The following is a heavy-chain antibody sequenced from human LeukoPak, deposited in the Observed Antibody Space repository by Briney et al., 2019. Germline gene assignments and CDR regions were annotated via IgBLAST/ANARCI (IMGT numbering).Heavy chain of an antibody. CDR3: ASSGLLVRAFDI. CDR1: GFTFSSYS. J-gene: IGHJ3*02. D-gene: IGHD2-8*02. CDR2: ISSSSSYI. Sequence: GGSLRLSCAASGFTFSSYSMNWVRQAPGKGLEWVSSISSSSSYIYYADSVKGRFTISRDNAKNSLYLQMNSLRAEDTALYYCASSGLLVRAFDIWGQGTMVTVSS. V-gene: IGHV3-21*04.